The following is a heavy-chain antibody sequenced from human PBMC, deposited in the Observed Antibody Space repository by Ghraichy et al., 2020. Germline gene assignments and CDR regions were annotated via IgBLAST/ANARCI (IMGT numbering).Heavy chain of an antibody. D-gene: IGHD1-26*01. CDR2: IYGDDDK. CDR3: AHRRQGWELRAFDP. Sequence: SGPTLVKPTQTLTLTCTFSGFSLTTSQLGVGWIRQPPGKALEWLALIYGDDDKYYSPSLRSRLTITKDTSKNQVVLTMTNMDPVDTGTYYCAHRRQGWELRAFDPWGQGTLVTVSS. J-gene: IGHJ5*02. V-gene: IGHV2-5*02. CDR1: GFSLTTSQLG.